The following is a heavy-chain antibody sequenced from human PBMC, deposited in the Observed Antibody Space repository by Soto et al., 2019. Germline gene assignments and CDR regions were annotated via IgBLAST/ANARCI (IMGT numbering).Heavy chain of an antibody. V-gene: IGHV5-51*01. D-gene: IGHD2-15*01. CDR1: GYSINIYW. J-gene: IGHJ4*02. CDR2: TYPDDSET. CDR3: NSLRADDTALYFCVRDQDTYGQAVFDS. Sequence: GESLKISCKTSGYSINIYWIGWVRQMPGKGLEWMGVTYPDDSETSYSPSFQGQVTLSADKSISTAYLQWSSLNAKNTLFLQMNSLRADDTALYFCVRDQDTYGQAVFDSWGQGTLVTVSS.